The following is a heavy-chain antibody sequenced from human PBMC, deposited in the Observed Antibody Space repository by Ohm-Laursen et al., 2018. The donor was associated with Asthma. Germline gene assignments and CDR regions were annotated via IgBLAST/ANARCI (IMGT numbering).Heavy chain of an antibody. J-gene: IGHJ4*02. V-gene: IGHV4-39*01. CDR2: IYYSGSP. CDR1: GGSISSSSYY. Sequence: SQTLSLTCAVSGGSISSSSYYWGWIRQPTGEGLEWDGTIYYSGSPYYNLSLKIRVTISEDTSKNKFSLKLSSVTAADTAVYYCARHNYDILTGYPYYFDYWGQGTLVTVSS. CDR3: ARHNYDILTGYPYYFDY. D-gene: IGHD3-9*01.